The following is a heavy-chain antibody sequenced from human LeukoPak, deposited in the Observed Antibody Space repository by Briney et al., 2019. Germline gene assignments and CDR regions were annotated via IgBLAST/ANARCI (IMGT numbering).Heavy chain of an antibody. CDR1: GYTFTGYY. D-gene: IGHD6-13*01. J-gene: IGHJ3*02. CDR3: ARVTAGGTWTFDI. CDR2: INPNSGGT. Sequence: GASVKVSCKASGYTFTGYYMHWVRQAPGQGLEWMGWINPNSGGTNYAQKFQGRVTMTRNISITTAYMELTDLRSEDTAVYYCARVTAGGTWTFDIWGQGTTVTVSS. V-gene: IGHV1-2*02.